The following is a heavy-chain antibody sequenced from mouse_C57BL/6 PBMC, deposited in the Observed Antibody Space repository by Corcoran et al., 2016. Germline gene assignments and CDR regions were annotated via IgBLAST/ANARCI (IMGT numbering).Heavy chain of an antibody. CDR3: ARRGTTVVAYWYFDV. Sequence: QVQLKQSGAELVRPGASVKLSCKASGYTFTDYYINWVKQRPGQGLEWIARIYPGSGNTYYNEKFKGKATLTAEKSSSTAYMQLSSLTSEDSAVYFCARRGTTVVAYWYFDVWGTGTTVTVSS. D-gene: IGHD1-1*01. J-gene: IGHJ1*03. CDR1: GYTFTDYY. CDR2: IYPGSGNT. V-gene: IGHV1-76*01.